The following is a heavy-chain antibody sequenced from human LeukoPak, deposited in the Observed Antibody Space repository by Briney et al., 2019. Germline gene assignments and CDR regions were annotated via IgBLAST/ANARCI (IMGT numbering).Heavy chain of an antibody. D-gene: IGHD5-12*01. Sequence: GGSLRPSCAASGFTFSSYAMSWVRQAPGKGLEWVSAISGSGGSTYYADSVKGRFTISRDNSKNTLYLQMNSLRAEDTAVYYCARPTGGYSRGANFDYWGQGTLVTVSS. CDR1: GFTFSSYA. CDR3: ARPTGGYSRGANFDY. CDR2: ISGSGGST. J-gene: IGHJ4*02. V-gene: IGHV3-23*01.